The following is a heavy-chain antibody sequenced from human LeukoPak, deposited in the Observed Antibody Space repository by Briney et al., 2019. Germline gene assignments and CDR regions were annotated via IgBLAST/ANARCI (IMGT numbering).Heavy chain of an antibody. CDR3: ARGRSSGSYSSWFDP. J-gene: IGHJ5*02. CDR1: GGSFSGYY. Sequence: SETLSLTCAVYGGSFSGYYWSWIRQPPGKGLEWIGEINHSGSTNYNPSLKGRVTISVDTSKNQFSLKLSSVTAADTAVYYCARGRSSGSYSSWFDPWGQGTLVTVSS. D-gene: IGHD1-26*01. CDR2: INHSGST. V-gene: IGHV4-34*01.